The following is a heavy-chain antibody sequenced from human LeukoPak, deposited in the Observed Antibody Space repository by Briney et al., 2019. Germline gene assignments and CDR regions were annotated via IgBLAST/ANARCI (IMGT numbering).Heavy chain of an antibody. CDR3: ANHLACGSTSCPPFDY. CDR2: ISNSGSYI. D-gene: IGHD2-2*01. Sequence: GGSLRLSCAASGFTFSSYAMSWVRQAPGKGLEWVSSISNSGSYIYYADSVKGRFTISRDNAKNSLYLQMNSLRAEDTAVYYCANHLACGSTSCPPFDYWGQGTLVTVSS. CDR1: GFTFSSYA. V-gene: IGHV3-21*01. J-gene: IGHJ4*02.